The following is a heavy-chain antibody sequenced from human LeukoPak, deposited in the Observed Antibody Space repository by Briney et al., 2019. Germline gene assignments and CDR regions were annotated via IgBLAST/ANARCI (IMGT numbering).Heavy chain of an antibody. CDR3: ARVPGSSWYYYYYYMDV. D-gene: IGHD6-13*01. J-gene: IGHJ6*03. CDR1: GYTFSSYD. Sequence: ASVKVSCKASGYTFSSYDINWVRQATGQGLEWMGWMNPNSGNTGYAQKFQGRVNMTRNTSISTAYMELRSLRSDDTAVYYCARVPGSSWYYYYYYMDVWGKGTTVTVSS. V-gene: IGHV1-8*01. CDR2: MNPNSGNT.